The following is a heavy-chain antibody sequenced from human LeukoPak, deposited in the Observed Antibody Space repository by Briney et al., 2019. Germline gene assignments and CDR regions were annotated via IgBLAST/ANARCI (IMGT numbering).Heavy chain of an antibody. D-gene: IGHD5-12*01. CDR2: IKLDGSEK. CDR3: ARGGYSFDY. V-gene: IGHV3-7*01. J-gene: IGHJ4*02. Sequence: GGSLRLSCAASGFTFSSFWMTWVRQAPGKGLEWVANIKLDGSEKYYVDSVKGRFTVSRDNAKNSLYLQMNSLRVEDTAVYYCARGGYSFDYLGQGTLVTVSS. CDR1: GFTFSSFW.